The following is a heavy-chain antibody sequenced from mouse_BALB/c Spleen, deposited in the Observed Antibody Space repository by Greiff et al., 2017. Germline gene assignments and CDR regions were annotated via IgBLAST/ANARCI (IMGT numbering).Heavy chain of an antibody. J-gene: IGHJ4*01. CDR2: ISSGGSYT. V-gene: IGHV5-9-4*01. Sequence: EVNVVESGGGLVKPGGSLKLSCAASGFTFSSYAMSWVRQSPEKRLEWVAEISSGGSYTYYPDTVTGRFTISRDNAKNTLYLEMSSLRSEDTAMYYCARDRGPYWGQGTSVTVSS. CDR3: ARDRGPY. CDR1: GFTFSSYA.